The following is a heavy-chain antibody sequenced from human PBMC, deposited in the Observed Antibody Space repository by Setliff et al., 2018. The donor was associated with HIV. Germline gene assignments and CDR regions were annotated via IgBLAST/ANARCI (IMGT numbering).Heavy chain of an antibody. CDR2: IYYSGST. J-gene: IGHJ6*03. Sequence: SETLSLTCTVSGGSISNYYWSWIRQPPGKGLEWIGYIYYSGSTTYNPSLETRVTISIDTSKNQFSLKLSSVTAADTAVYYCARQHYYDSSGRNLMDVWGKGTTVTVSS. D-gene: IGHD3-22*01. CDR3: ARQHYYDSSGRNLMDV. V-gene: IGHV4-59*08. CDR1: GGSISNYY.